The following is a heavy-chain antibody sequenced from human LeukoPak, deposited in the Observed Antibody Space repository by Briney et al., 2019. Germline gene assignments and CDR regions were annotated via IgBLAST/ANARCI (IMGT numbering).Heavy chain of an antibody. Sequence: PGGSLRLSCAASGFTFSAYSMTWVRQAPGKGLEWVSYIGSDTKPQYSETVQGRFAISRDNSTNTLFLHRNSLRAEATALYSCARDLQYYGAMDVWGQGTTVTDSS. CDR2: IGSDTKP. CDR1: GFTFSAYS. V-gene: IGHV3-23*01. D-gene: IGHD3-10*01. J-gene: IGHJ6*02. CDR3: ARDLQYYGAMDV.